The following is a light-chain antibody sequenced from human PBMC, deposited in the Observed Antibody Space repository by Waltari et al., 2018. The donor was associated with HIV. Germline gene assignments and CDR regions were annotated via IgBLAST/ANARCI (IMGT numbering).Light chain of an antibody. Sequence: QSALTQPASVSGSFGQSITISCTGTSSDVGSYNLVSWYQHHPGKAPKLIIYEVNKRPSGVSKRFSGSKSGNTASLTVSGLQAEDEADYYCCSYAGSSIPFGGGTKLTVL. V-gene: IGLV2-23*02. J-gene: IGLJ2*01. CDR2: EVN. CDR3: CSYAGSSIP. CDR1: SSDVGSYNL.